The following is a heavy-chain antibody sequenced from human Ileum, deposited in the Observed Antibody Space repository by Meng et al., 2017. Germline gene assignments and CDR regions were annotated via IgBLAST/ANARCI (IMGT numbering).Heavy chain of an antibody. CDR2: IWYDGSNK. Sequence: GRSLRLSCAASGFTFSSYGMHWVRPAPGKGLEWVVVIWYDGSNKYYADSVKGRFTISRDNSKNTLYLQMNSMRAEDTAVYYCARDFKSVEATDYWGQGTPVTGAS. D-gene: IGHD1-26*01. CDR3: ARDFKSVEATDY. V-gene: IGHV3-33*01. CDR1: GFTFSSYG. J-gene: IGHJ4*01.